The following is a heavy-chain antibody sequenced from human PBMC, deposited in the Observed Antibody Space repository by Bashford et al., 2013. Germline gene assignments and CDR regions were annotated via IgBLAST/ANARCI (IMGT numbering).Heavy chain of an antibody. CDR3: AKDYCAGDCASFFDL. V-gene: IGHV1-2*02. CDR2: INPNPNSGAT. D-gene: IGHD2-21*02. Sequence: WVRQAPGQGLEWMGWINPNPNSGATKYAEMFQGRVTMTRDTSISTAYMELSSLTSDDTAVYYCAKDYCAGDCASFFDLWGRGTLVTVSS. J-gene: IGHJ2*01.